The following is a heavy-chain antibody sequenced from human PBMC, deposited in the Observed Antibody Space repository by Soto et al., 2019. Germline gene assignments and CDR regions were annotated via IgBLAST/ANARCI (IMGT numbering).Heavy chain of an antibody. CDR2: IYWDDDK. D-gene: IGHD2-2*01. CDR3: AHGGLDRVLRVVPPFDY. Sequence: QITLKESGPTLVKPTQTLTLTCTFSGFSLSTSGVGVGWIRQPPGKALEWLALIYWDDDKRYSPSLKSRLTITKEPSKNQVVLTMTNMDPVDTAAYYCAHGGLDRVLRVVPPFDYWGQGTLVTVSS. CDR1: GFSLSTSGVG. V-gene: IGHV2-5*02. J-gene: IGHJ4*02.